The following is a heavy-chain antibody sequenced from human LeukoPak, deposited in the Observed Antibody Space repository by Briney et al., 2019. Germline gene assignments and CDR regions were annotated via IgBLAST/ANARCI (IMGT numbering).Heavy chain of an antibody. CDR3: ASAVQDDYAINSVNFDY. CDR1: GGSISNYY. J-gene: IGHJ4*02. V-gene: IGHV4-59*01. Sequence: SETLSLTCTVSGGSISNYYWSWIRQPPGKGLEWIGYIYYSGSTNYNPSLKSRVTISVDTSKNQFSLKLSSVTAADTAVYYCASAVQDDYAINSVNFDYWGQGTLVTVSS. D-gene: IGHD4-23*01. CDR2: IYYSGST.